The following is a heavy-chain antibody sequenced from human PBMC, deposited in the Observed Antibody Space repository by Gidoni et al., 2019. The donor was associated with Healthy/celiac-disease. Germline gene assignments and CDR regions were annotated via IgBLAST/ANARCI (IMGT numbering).Heavy chain of an antibody. V-gene: IGHV3-23*01. Sequence: EVPLLQSGGGLVRPRGSLGSSGAASGLTLGSCAMSWVRHAPGKVLGLFSSISGSGGSTHYAAAVKGRFTISRDNSKNMLYLLLNSMSAEDTAVYYCANYQRQCLVPPFDYWGQGTLVTVSS. J-gene: IGHJ4*02. CDR3: ANYQRQCLVPPFDY. CDR2: ISGSGGST. CDR1: GLTLGSCA. D-gene: IGHD6-19*01.